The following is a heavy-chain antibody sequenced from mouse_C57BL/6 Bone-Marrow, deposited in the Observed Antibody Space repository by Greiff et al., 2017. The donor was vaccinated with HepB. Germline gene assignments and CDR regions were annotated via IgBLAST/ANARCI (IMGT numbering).Heavy chain of an antibody. J-gene: IGHJ1*03. D-gene: IGHD1-1*01. CDR1: GFTFSSYA. CDR2: ISDGGSYT. Sequence: EVMLVESGGGLVKPGGSLKLSCAASGFTFSSYAMSWVRQTPEKRLEWVATISDGGSYTYYPDNVKGRFTISRDNAKNNLYLQMSHLKSEDTAMYYCARDTYYYGLHWYFDVWGTGTTVTVSS. V-gene: IGHV5-4*01. CDR3: ARDTYYYGLHWYFDV.